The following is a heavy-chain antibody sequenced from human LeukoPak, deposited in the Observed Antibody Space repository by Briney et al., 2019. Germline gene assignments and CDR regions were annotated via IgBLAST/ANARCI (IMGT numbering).Heavy chain of an antibody. Sequence: GSLRLSCAASGFTVSSNYMSWVRQAPGKGLEWVSVIYSGGSTYYADSVKGRFTISRGNSKNTVYLQMNSLRAEDTAVYYCAKGGYDSSHDAFDIWGQGTMVTVSS. CDR3: AKGGYDSSHDAFDI. J-gene: IGHJ3*02. CDR2: IYSGGST. V-gene: IGHV3-66*01. CDR1: GFTVSSNY. D-gene: IGHD3-22*01.